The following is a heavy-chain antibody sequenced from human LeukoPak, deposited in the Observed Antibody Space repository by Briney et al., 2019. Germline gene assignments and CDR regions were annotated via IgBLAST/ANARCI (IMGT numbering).Heavy chain of an antibody. V-gene: IGHV3-23*01. D-gene: IGHD4-17*01. Sequence: PGGSLRLSCGASGFTFSSYAMSWVRQAPGKGLEWVSAISGSGGSTYYADSVKGRFTISRDNSKKTLYLQMNSLRAEDTAVYYCAKAAYGDYTPFDYWGQGTLVTVSS. J-gene: IGHJ4*02. CDR1: GFTFSSYA. CDR3: AKAAYGDYTPFDY. CDR2: ISGSGGST.